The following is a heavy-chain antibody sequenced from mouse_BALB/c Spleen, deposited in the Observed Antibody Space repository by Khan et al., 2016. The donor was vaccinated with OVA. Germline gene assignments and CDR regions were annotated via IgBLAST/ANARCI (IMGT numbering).Heavy chain of an antibody. CDR1: GYTFTNYG. V-gene: IGHV9-3-1*01. J-gene: IGHJ1*01. CDR2: INTYTGDP. Sequence: QIQLVQSGPELKKPGETVKISCKASGYTFTNYGMNWVKQAPGKGLKWMGWINTYTGDPTYADDFTGRFAFSLDTSSSTAYLLINNLKDEDTAKYFCAKGYWYFNDWGAGTPVTVSS. CDR3: AKGYWYFND.